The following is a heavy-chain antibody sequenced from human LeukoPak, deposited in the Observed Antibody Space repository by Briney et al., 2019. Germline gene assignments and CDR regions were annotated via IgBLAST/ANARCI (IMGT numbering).Heavy chain of an antibody. Sequence: PSETLSLTCTVSGGSITSSFYWSWIRQPPGKGLEWIGYIYYTGSTNYNPSLKSRVTISVDTTKNQFSLILSSVTAADTAVYYCARWGHYYGSGSYSSQIDYWGQGTLVTVSS. CDR2: IYYTGST. V-gene: IGHV4-59*01. CDR1: GGSITSSFY. CDR3: ARWGHYYGSGSYSSQIDY. J-gene: IGHJ4*02. D-gene: IGHD3-10*01.